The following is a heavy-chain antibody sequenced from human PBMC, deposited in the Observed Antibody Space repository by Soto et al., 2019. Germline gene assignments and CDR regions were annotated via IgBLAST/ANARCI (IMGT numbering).Heavy chain of an antibody. D-gene: IGHD1-1*01. V-gene: IGHV1-18*04. Sequence: QVQLVQSAAEVKKPGASVKVSCKASGYTFTTYVLSGVRQAPGQGLEWMGWISTAKGDTNYAQKFQGRVTMTTDASMSTAYMELRSLRSDDTAVFYCARAGYTHGSSYFDYWGQGTLLTVSS. CDR1: GYTFTTYV. CDR3: ARAGYTHGSSYFDY. CDR2: ISTAKGDT. J-gene: IGHJ4*02.